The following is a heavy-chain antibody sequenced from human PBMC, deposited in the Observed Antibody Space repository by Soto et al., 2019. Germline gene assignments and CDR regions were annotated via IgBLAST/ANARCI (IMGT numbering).Heavy chain of an antibody. D-gene: IGHD2-15*01. Sequence: QVQLVESGGGVVQPGRSLRLSCAASGFTFSSYGMHWVRQAPGKGLEWVAVISYDGSNKYYADSVKGRFTISRDNSKNPLYLKMNSLRAEDTAVYYCAKGDIVGGEGVPYAPSVWDAFDIWGQGTMVTVSS. CDR1: GFTFSSYG. J-gene: IGHJ3*02. CDR2: ISYDGSNK. V-gene: IGHV3-30*18. CDR3: AKGDIVGGEGVPYAPSVWDAFDI.